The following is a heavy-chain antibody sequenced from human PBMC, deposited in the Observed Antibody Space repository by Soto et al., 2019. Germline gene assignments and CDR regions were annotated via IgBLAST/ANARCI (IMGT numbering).Heavy chain of an antibody. CDR1: GFSFSSNW. J-gene: IGHJ4*02. Sequence: GGSLRLSCAASGFSFSSNWMSWVRQAPGKGLEWVANIKQGGSETYYVDSVKGRFTISRDNAENSLYLQMNSLRAEDTAVYYCASTKGPYYPFDYWGQGTLVTVS. D-gene: IGHD1-26*01. CDR3: ASTKGPYYPFDY. V-gene: IGHV3-7*05. CDR2: IKQGGSET.